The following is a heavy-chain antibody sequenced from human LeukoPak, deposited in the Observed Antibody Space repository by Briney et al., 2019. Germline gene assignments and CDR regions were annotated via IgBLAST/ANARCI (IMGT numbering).Heavy chain of an antibody. CDR2: ISSSSSTI. CDR1: GFTFSSYS. Sequence: GGSLRLSCAASGFTFSSYSMNWVRQAPGKGLEWVSYISSSSSTIYYANSVKGRFTISRDNAKNSLYLQMNSLRAEDTAVYYCARRYYYDSSGYYLYWGQGTLVTVSS. D-gene: IGHD3-22*01. J-gene: IGHJ4*02. V-gene: IGHV3-48*04. CDR3: ARRYYYDSSGYYLY.